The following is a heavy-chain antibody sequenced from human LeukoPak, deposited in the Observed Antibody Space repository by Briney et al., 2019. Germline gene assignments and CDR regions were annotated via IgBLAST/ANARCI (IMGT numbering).Heavy chain of an antibody. CDR2: IYYSGST. CDR3: AREKRDSGSRYFDL. Sequence: SETLSLTCTVSGGSISSYYWSWIRQPPGKGLEWIGYIYYSGSTNYNPSLKSRVTISVDTSKNQFSLKLSSVTAADTAVYYCAREKRDSGSRYFDLWGRGTPVTVSS. D-gene: IGHD3-22*01. V-gene: IGHV4-59*01. CDR1: GGSISSYY. J-gene: IGHJ2*01.